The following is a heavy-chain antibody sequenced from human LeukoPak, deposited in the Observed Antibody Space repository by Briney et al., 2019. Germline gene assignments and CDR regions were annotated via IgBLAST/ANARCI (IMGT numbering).Heavy chain of an antibody. V-gene: IGHV3-53*01. CDR1: GFTFVSYT. CDR3: ARAIQFGGYFDY. Sequence: GGSLRLSCAASGFTFVSYTMNWVRQAPGKGLEWVSVIFGAGTTYYADSVKGRFTISRDNSKNTLYLQMNSLRAEDTAVYYCARAIQFGGYFDYWGQGTLVTVST. J-gene: IGHJ4*02. CDR2: IFGAGTT. D-gene: IGHD2-15*01.